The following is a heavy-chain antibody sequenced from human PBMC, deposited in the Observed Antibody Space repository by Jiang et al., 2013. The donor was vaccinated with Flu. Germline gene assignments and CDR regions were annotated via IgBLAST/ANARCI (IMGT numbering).Heavy chain of an antibody. Sequence: SVKVSCKASGYTFTSYAMNWVRQAPGQGLEWMGWINTNTGNPTYAQGFTGRFVFSLDTSVSTAYLQICSLKAEDTAVYYCARDLYCSGGSCYLRRGPFPGYWGQGTLVTVSS. CDR3: ARDLYCSGGSCYLRRGPFPGY. CDR1: GYTFTSYA. CDR2: INTNTGNP. J-gene: IGHJ4*02. V-gene: IGHV7-4-1*01. D-gene: IGHD2-15*01.